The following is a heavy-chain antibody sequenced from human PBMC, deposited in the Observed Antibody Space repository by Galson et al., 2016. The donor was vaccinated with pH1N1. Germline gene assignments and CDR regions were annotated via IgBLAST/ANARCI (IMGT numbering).Heavy chain of an antibody. D-gene: IGHD1-7*01. CDR3: ARRVGRTFDY. Sequence: SVKVSCKASGYTFRRYGISWVRQAPGQRLEWMGWINTGNGNTKYSQKFQGRVTITRDTSASTASMELSSLTSEDTAVYYCARRVGRTFDYWGQGTLVTVSS. CDR1: GYTFRRYG. CDR2: INTGNGNT. J-gene: IGHJ4*02. V-gene: IGHV1-3*04.